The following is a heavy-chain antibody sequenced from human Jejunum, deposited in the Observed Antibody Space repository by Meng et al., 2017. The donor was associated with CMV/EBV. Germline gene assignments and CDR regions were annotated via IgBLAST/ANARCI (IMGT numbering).Heavy chain of an antibody. CDR2: TYYRSKWYN. CDR1: GDMCSSCGAI. Sequence: QLQQSGPGLVKPSHALSLPCALAGDMCSSCGAILNRNRQSPSRGLDWQGKTYYRSKWYNYYTPSVKSQITVKPNTSKNQFTLQLNSVTPEDTAVYYCARENGYEWYFDFWGRGTLVTVSS. D-gene: IGHD6-13*01. CDR3: ARENGYEWYFDF. J-gene: IGHJ2*01. V-gene: IGHV6-1*01.